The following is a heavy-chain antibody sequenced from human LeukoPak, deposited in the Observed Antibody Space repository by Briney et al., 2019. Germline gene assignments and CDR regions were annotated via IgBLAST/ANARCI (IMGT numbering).Heavy chain of an antibody. CDR3: AKEVLGGNYGDYAVDY. J-gene: IGHJ4*02. CDR2: VSGSGSHT. V-gene: IGHV3-23*01. D-gene: IGHD4-17*01. CDR1: VYTFTTYA. Sequence: GGSQRLSCTASVYTFTTYAISWVRQARGKGLDWVSCVSGSGSHTYYAYSVKGRFTIVRDKSKHSLDLQIHSLRAEDTALYYCAKEVLGGNYGDYAVDYWGQGTLVTVSS.